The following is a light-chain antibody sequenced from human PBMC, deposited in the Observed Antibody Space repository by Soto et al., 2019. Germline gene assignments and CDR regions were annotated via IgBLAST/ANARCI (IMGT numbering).Light chain of an antibody. Sequence: EIVLSQSPGTVALSPGERATLSCRASHSVSSSYLAWYQQKPGQAPRLLIYGASSRATGIPDRFSGSGSGTDFTLTISRLEPEDFAVYYCQQYGSSRTFGQGTKG. CDR3: QQYGSSRT. J-gene: IGKJ1*01. V-gene: IGKV3-20*01. CDR2: GAS. CDR1: HSVSSSY.